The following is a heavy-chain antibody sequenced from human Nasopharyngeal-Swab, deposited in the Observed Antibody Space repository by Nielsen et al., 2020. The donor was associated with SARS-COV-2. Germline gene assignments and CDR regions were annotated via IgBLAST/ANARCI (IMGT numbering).Heavy chain of an antibody. CDR2: ISGSGGST. V-gene: IGHV3-23*01. D-gene: IGHD2-8*01. CDR1: GFTFSSYA. Sequence: GESLKISCAASGFTFSSYAMSWVRQAPGQGLEWVSAISGSGGSTYYADSVKGRFTISRDNSKNTLYLQMNSLRAEDTAVYYCAKDGNARNYYYGMDVWGQGTTVTVSS. J-gene: IGHJ6*02. CDR3: AKDGNARNYYYGMDV.